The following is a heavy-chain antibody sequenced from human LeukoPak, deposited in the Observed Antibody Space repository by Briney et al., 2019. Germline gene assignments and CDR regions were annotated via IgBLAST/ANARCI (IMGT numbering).Heavy chain of an antibody. CDR2: ISGSGGST. CDR3: ARAVSTVVNGD. CDR1: GFTFSSYA. Sequence: GGSLRLSCAASGFTFSSYAMHWVRQAPGKGLEWVSAISGSGGSTYYADSVKGRFTISRDNSKNTLYLQMNSLRAEDTAEYYCARAVSTVVNGDWGQGTLVTVSS. J-gene: IGHJ1*01. D-gene: IGHD4-23*01. V-gene: IGHV3-23*01.